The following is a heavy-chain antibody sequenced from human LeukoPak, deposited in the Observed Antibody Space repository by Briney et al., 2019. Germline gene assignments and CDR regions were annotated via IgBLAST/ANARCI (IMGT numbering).Heavy chain of an antibody. V-gene: IGHV4-39*07. D-gene: IGHD3-22*01. Sequence: SETLSLTCTVSGGSISSSDFLWGWVRQPPGKGLEWIGSIYHYGSTNYNPSLKSRVTISVDTSKNQFSLKLSSVTAADTAVYYCARMYYYDSSGYGGFDYWGQGTLVTVSS. CDR1: GGSISSSDFL. J-gene: IGHJ4*02. CDR2: IYHYGST. CDR3: ARMYYYDSSGYGGFDY.